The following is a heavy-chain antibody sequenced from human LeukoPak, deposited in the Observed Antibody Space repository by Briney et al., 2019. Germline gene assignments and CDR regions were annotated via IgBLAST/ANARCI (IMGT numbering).Heavy chain of an antibody. Sequence: GSLRLSCAASGFTFSSYDMHWVRQATGKGLEWVSAIGTAGDTYYPGSVKGRFTISRENAKNSLYLQMNSLRAGDTAVYYCARGYSYGPFDYWGQGTLVTVSS. CDR3: ARGYSYGPFDY. D-gene: IGHD5-18*01. CDR2: IGTAGDT. J-gene: IGHJ4*02. CDR1: GFTFSSYD. V-gene: IGHV3-13*01.